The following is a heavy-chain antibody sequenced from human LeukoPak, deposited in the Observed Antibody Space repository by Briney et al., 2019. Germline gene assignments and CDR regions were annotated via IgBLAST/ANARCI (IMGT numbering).Heavy chain of an antibody. Sequence: SETLSLTCTVSGGSISSSSYYWGWIRQPPGKGLEWIGSIYYSGSTYYNPSLKSRVTISVDTSKNQFSLKLSPVTAADTAVYYCARDPYPSRGGFDYWGQGTLVTVSS. J-gene: IGHJ4*02. CDR1: GGSISSSSYY. CDR2: IYYSGST. D-gene: IGHD3-10*01. CDR3: ARDPYPSRGGFDY. V-gene: IGHV4-39*07.